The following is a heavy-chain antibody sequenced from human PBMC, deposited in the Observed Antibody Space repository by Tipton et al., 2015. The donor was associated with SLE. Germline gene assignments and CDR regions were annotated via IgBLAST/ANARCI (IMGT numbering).Heavy chain of an antibody. J-gene: IGHJ4*02. Sequence: TLSLTCTVSGGSISSYYWGWIRQPPGKGLEWIGSIYYSGSTYYNPSLKSRVTISVDTSKNQFSLKLSSVTAADTAVYYCARRVKYIAAAVYFDYWGQGTLVTVSS. CDR2: IYYSGST. CDR1: GGSISSYY. D-gene: IGHD6-13*01. V-gene: IGHV4-39*07. CDR3: ARRVKYIAAAVYFDY.